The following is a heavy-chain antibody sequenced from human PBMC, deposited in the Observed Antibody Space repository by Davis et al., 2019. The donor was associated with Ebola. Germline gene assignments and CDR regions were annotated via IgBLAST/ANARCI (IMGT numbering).Heavy chain of an antibody. D-gene: IGHD2-8*02. Sequence: GESLKISCAASGFIFSCYWMHWVRHAPGKGLVWVSRINSDGSSTSYADSVKGRFTITRDNAKNTLYLQMNSMRAEDTAGYYCARATYWWGQGTLVTVSS. J-gene: IGHJ4*02. CDR2: INSDGSST. CDR1: GFIFSCYW. CDR3: ARATYW. V-gene: IGHV3-74*01.